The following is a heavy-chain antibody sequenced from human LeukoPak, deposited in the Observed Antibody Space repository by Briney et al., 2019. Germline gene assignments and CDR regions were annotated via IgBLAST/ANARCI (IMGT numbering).Heavy chain of an antibody. CDR2: ISGSGVNT. CDR3: ATSRLF. Sequence: GSLRLSCAASGFTFSSYAMTWVRQAPGKGLEWVSSISGSGVNTYYTDSVKGRFTISRDNSKNTLYLQMNSLRAEDTALYYCATSRLFWGQGTLVTVSS. J-gene: IGHJ4*01. CDR1: GFTFSSYA. V-gene: IGHV3-23*01.